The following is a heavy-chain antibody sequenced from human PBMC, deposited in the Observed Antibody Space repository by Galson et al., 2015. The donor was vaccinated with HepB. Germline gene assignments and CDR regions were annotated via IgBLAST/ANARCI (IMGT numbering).Heavy chain of an antibody. J-gene: IGHJ4*02. CDR2: ISYDGSNK. D-gene: IGHD1-26*01. V-gene: IGHV3-30*18. Sequence: SLRLSCAASGFTFSSYGMHWVRQAPGKGLEWVAVISYDGSNKYYADSVKGRFTISRDNSKNTLYLQMNSLRAEDTAVYYCAKGEWELLSDMDYWGQGTLVTVSS. CDR1: GFTFSSYG. CDR3: AKGEWELLSDMDY.